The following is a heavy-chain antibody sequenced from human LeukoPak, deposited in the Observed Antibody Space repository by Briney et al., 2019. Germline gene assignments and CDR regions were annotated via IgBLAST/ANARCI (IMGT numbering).Heavy chain of an antibody. D-gene: IGHD3-3*01. Sequence: GGSLRLSCAASGFTFRNYVIHWVRQAPGKGLEWVAVTSSDLNVKLYADSVKGRFTISRDNSKNTLYLQMNSLRAEDTAVYYCAKDAREWLLGRWFDPWGQGTLVTVSS. CDR3: AKDAREWLLGRWFDP. CDR2: TSSDLNVK. V-gene: IGHV3-30*18. CDR1: GFTFRNYV. J-gene: IGHJ5*02.